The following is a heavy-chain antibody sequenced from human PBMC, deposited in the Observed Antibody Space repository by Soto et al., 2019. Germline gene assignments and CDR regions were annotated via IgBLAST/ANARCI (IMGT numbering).Heavy chain of an antibody. V-gene: IGHV1-18*01. CDR2: ISAYIGIT. CDR1: GYTFTSYG. J-gene: IGHJ4*02. CDR3: ARDSSGQFDY. Sequence: ASVKVSCKTSGYTFTSYGIIWVRQAPGQGLEWMGGISAYIGITNYAQKLQGRVTITADKSTSTAYMELSSLRSEDTAMYYCARDSSGQFDYWGQGTLVTVSS.